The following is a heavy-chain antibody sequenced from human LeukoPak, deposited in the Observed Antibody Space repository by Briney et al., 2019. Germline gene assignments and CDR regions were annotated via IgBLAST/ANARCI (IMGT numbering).Heavy chain of an antibody. V-gene: IGHV4-4*07. D-gene: IGHD1-26*01. CDR2: IYTSAST. J-gene: IGHJ4*02. CDR3: ARDPSSRGSYFDDY. CDR1: GGSISSYY. Sequence: PSETLSLTGTVSGGSISSYYWSWIRQPAGQGLEGSGRIYTSASTNYNPSLKSRVTMSVDTSKNQFSLKLSSVTAADTAVYYCARDPSSRGSYFDDYWGQGTLVTVSS.